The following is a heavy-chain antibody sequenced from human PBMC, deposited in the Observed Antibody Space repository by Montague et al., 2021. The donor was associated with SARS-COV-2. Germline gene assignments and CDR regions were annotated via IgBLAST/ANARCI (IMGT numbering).Heavy chain of an antibody. V-gene: IGHV4-39*01. CDR3: ARHITGSGNAFDI. D-gene: IGHD3-10*01. CDR2: GIT. J-gene: IGHJ3*02. Sequence: GITYYNPSLKSRVTISVDTSKNQFSLKLSPMTAADTAVYYCARHITGSGNAFDIGGQGTMFTCSS.